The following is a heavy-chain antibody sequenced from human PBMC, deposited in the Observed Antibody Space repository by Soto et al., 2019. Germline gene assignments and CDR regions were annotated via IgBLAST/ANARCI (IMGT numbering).Heavy chain of an antibody. CDR3: VTDPSPRHGVHM. V-gene: IGHV3-11*01. CDR1: GFPFSDHY. J-gene: IGHJ3*02. Sequence: VQLVESGGGLVEPGGSLRLSCEASGFPFSDHYMNWIRQAPGKGLEWISYINFSGVTGYYAASVKGRFSISRDNAKNSLYLQMSRLTAEDTAMYCCVTDPSPRHGVHMWGQGTMVIV. CDR2: INFSGVTG.